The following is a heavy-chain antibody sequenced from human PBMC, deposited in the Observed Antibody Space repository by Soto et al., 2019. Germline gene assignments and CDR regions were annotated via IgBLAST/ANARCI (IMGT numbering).Heavy chain of an antibody. Sequence: QTLSLTCVISGDSVSSNSAAWNWIRQSPSRGLEWLGRTYYRSKWYNDYAVSVKSRITINPDTSKNQFSLQMNSVTPEETAVYQCARGSALYFDYSSQGTLVTVS. CDR2: TYYRSKWYN. CDR3: ARGSALYFDY. D-gene: IGHD6-19*01. V-gene: IGHV6-1*01. J-gene: IGHJ4*02. CDR1: GDSVSSNSAA.